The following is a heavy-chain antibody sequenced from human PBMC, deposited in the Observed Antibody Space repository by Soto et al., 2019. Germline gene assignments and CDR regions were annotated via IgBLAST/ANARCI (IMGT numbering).Heavy chain of an antibody. CDR3: ARDYRNHDAFDI. D-gene: IGHD1-1*01. J-gene: IGHJ3*02. CDR1: GGTFSSYA. V-gene: IGHV1-69*13. CDR2: IIPIFGTA. Sequence: GASVKVSCKASGGTFSSYAISWVRQAPGQGLEWMGGIIPIFGTANYAQKFQGRVTITADESTSTAYMELSSLRSEDTAVYYCARDYRNHDAFDIWGQGTMVTVSS.